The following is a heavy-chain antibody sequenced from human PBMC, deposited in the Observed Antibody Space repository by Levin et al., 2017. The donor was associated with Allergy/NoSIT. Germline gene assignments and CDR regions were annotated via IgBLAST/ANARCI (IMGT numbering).Heavy chain of an antibody. CDR2: IYYRGGT. CDR3: ARGVYGGSYDY. CDR1: GASISGYY. J-gene: IGHJ4*02. Sequence: SETLSLTCTVSGASISGYYWSWIRQPPGKGLEWIGYIYYRGGTHYHPSLKSRVTISVDTSTIQFSLNLVSVTSADTAVYYCARGVYGGSYDYWGQGTPVTVSS. V-gene: IGHV4-59*01. D-gene: IGHD2-15*01.